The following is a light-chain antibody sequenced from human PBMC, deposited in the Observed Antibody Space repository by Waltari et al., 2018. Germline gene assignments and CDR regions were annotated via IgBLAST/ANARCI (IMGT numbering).Light chain of an antibody. J-gene: IGKJ2*01. V-gene: IGKV3-20*01. Sequence: EIVWTQSPGTLSLSPGERATLSCRASQSVSSNYLAWYQQKPGQAPRLLIYDASSWATGIPDRFSGSGSGTDFTLTISRLEPEDFAVYYCQQYGSSPYTFGQGTKLEIK. CDR1: QSVSSNY. CDR3: QQYGSSPYT. CDR2: DAS.